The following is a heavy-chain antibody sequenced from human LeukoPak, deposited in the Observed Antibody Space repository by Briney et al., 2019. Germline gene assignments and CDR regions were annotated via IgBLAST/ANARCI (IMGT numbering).Heavy chain of an antibody. CDR1: GFTFSSYW. D-gene: IGHD3-10*01. V-gene: IGHV3-7*01. Sequence: PGGSLRLSCAASGFTFSSYWMSWVRQAPGKGLEWVANIKQDGSEKYYVDSEKGRFTISRDNAKNSLYLQMNSLRAEDTAVYYCARDSSGLLWFGELYRHAFDIWGQGTMVTVSS. CDR3: ARDSSGLLWFGELYRHAFDI. J-gene: IGHJ3*02. CDR2: IKQDGSEK.